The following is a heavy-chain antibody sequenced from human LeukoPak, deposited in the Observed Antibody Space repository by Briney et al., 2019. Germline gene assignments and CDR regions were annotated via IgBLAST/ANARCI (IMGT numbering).Heavy chain of an antibody. V-gene: IGHV3-48*03. Sequence: GGSLRLSCAASGFTFSSYEMNWVRQAPGKGLEWVSYISSSGSTIYYADSVKGRFTISRDNAKNSLYLQMNSLRAEDTAVYYCARHSGSWYGEGQGISFDYWGQGTLVTVSS. J-gene: IGHJ4*02. CDR1: GFTFSSYE. CDR2: ISSSGSTI. D-gene: IGHD6-13*01. CDR3: ARHSGSWYGEGQGISFDY.